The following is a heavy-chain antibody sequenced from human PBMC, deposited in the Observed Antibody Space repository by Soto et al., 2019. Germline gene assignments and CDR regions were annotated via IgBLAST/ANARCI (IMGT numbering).Heavy chain of an antibody. D-gene: IGHD3-22*01. V-gene: IGHV4-39*01. CDR1: GGSISSSSYY. CDR2: IYYSGST. CDR3: ATTYYYGSSGQRFDY. J-gene: IGHJ4*02. Sequence: QLQLQESGPGLVKPSETLSLTCTVSGGSISSSSYYWGWIRQPPGKGLEWIGSIYYSGSTYYNPSLKSRVTISVDTSKNQFSLKLSSVTAADTAVYYCATTYYYGSSGQRFDYWGQGTLVTVSS.